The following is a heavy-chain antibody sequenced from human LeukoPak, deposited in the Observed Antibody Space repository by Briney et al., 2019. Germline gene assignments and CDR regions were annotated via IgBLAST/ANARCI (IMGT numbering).Heavy chain of an antibody. Sequence: GGSLRLSCAASGNYWMHWVRQVPGKGLAWVSHINSDGSWTSYADSVKGRFTISKDNAKNTVYLKMNSLRAEDTAVYYCGSFYETYWGRGTLVTVSS. D-gene: IGHD2/OR15-2a*01. CDR2: INSDGSWT. CDR1: GNYW. V-gene: IGHV3-74*01. CDR3: GSFYETY. J-gene: IGHJ4*02.